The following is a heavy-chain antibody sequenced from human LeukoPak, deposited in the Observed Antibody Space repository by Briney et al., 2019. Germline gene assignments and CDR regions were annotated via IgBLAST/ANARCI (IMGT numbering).Heavy chain of an antibody. D-gene: IGHD2-15*01. V-gene: IGHV4-39*01. CDR1: GGSITNNNYL. J-gene: IGHJ6*04. CDR3: ARLGYCSGATCYPKAVDV. Sequence: SETLSLTCTVSGGSITNNNYLWGLIRQPPGKGLEWIGSIYYRGSTYYNPSLKSRVTMSVDTSKNQFSLKLSSVTAADTAVYFCARLGYCSGATCYPKAVDVWGKGTTVTVSS. CDR2: IYYRGST.